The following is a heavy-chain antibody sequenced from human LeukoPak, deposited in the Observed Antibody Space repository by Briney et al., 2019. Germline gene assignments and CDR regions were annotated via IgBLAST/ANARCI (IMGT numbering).Heavy chain of an antibody. CDR3: ARHAVAGKNPDYYYYYMDV. CDR2: IYPGDSDT. V-gene: IGHV5-51*01. J-gene: IGHJ6*03. Sequence: GESLKISCKGSGYSFTSYWIGWVRQMPGKGLEWMGIIYPGDSDTRYSPSFQGQVTISADKPISTAYLQWSSLKASDTAMYYCARHAVAGKNPDYYYYYMDVWGKGTTVTVSS. D-gene: IGHD6-19*01. CDR1: GYSFTSYW.